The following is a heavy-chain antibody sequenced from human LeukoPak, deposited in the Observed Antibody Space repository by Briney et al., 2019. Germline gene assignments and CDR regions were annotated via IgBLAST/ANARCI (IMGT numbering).Heavy chain of an antibody. CDR3: ASLVGGYYPPVEAFDV. V-gene: IGHV3-74*01. D-gene: IGHD3-3*01. J-gene: IGHJ3*01. CDR2: INGDGSTT. CDR1: GFSFRSCW. Sequence: GGSLRLSCAASGFSFRSCWMHWVRQAPGKELVWVSRINGDGSTTNYADSVRGRFTISRDNAKNTLYLQMNSLRADDWAVYFCASLVGGYYPPVEAFDVWGQGTMVTVSS.